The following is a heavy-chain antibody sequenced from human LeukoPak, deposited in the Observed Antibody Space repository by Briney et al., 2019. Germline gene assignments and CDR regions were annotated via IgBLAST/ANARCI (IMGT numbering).Heavy chain of an antibody. CDR3: ASARGVVVGARYFDY. J-gene: IGHJ4*02. CDR2: MSPNSGNT. Sequence: GASVKVSCKASGYTFTSYDINWVRQATGQGLEWMGWMSPNSGNTGCAQKFQGRVTMTRNTSISTAYMELSRLRSEDTAVYYCASARGVVVGARYFDYWGQGTLVTVSS. D-gene: IGHD2-15*01. CDR1: GYTFTSYD. V-gene: IGHV1-8*01.